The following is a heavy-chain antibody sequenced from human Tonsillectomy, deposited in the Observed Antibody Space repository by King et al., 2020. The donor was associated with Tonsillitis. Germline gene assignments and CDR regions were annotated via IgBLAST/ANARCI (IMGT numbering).Heavy chain of an antibody. CDR3: TSSLVVPAAISQR. J-gene: IGHJ1*01. CDR2: IKSKPNSYAT. CDR1: GFTFSDST. V-gene: IGHV3-73*02. Sequence: VQLVESGGGLVQPGGSLKLSCAASGFTFSDSTMHWVRQASGKGLEWVGRIKSKPNSYATAYAASVKGRFTVSRDDSKNTANLQMNSLKTEDTAGYYCTSSLVVPAAISQRWGQGTLVTVSS. D-gene: IGHD2-2*01.